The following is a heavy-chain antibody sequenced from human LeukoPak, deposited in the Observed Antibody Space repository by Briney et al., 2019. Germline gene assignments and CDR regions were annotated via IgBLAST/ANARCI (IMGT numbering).Heavy chain of an antibody. J-gene: IGHJ5*02. CDR3: ARVFRGAVTSNWFDP. Sequence: SETLSLTCTVSVGSINGYFWTWIPHPPGKGLEWIGYISDSGSTNYNPSLTSRVTLSVDSSNTEFSLRLNSVTAADTAVYYCARVFRGAVTSNWFDPWGQGTPVTVSS. CDR1: VGSINGYF. D-gene: IGHD4-17*01. V-gene: IGHV4-59*01. CDR2: ISDSGST.